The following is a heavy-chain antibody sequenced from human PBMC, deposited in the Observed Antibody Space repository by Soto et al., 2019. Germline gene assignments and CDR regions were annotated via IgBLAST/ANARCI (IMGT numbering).Heavy chain of an antibody. CDR2: ISYDGSNK. Sequence: PGGSLRLSCAASGFTFSSYGMHWVRQAPGKGLEWVAVISYDGSNKYYADSVKGRFTISRDNSKNTLYLQMNSLRAEDTAVYYCAKYPSKYSSPLPVWGQGTMVTVPS. V-gene: IGHV3-30*18. CDR3: AKYPSKYSSPLPV. D-gene: IGHD6-6*01. J-gene: IGHJ3*01. CDR1: GFTFSSYG.